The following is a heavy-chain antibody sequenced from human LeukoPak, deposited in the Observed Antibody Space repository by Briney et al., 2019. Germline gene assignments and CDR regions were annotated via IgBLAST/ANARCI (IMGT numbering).Heavy chain of an antibody. Sequence: SVKVSCKASGGTFSSYAISWVRQAPGQGLEWMGGIIPIFGTANYAQRFQGRVTITADKSTSTAYMELSSLRSEDTAVYYCARYYSGWYYFDYWGQGTLVTVSS. J-gene: IGHJ4*02. V-gene: IGHV1-69*06. CDR3: ARYYSGWYYFDY. CDR1: GGTFSSYA. CDR2: IIPIFGTA. D-gene: IGHD6-19*01.